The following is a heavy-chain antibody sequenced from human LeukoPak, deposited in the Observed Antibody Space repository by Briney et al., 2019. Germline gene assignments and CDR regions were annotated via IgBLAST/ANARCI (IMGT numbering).Heavy chain of an antibody. J-gene: IGHJ4*02. CDR2: ISYDGSNK. V-gene: IGHV3-30*18. CDR1: GFTFSSYG. CDR3: AKVSYSSSSMSY. Sequence: GGSLRLSCAASGFTFSSYGMHWVRQAPGKGLEWVAVISYDGSNKYYADSVKGRFTISRDNSKNTLYLQMNSLRAEDTAVYYCAKVSYSSSSMSYWGQGTLVTVSS. D-gene: IGHD6-6*01.